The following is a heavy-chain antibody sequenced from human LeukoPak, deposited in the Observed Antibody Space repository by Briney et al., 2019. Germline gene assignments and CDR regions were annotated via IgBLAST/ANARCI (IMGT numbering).Heavy chain of an antibody. Sequence: GSLRLSCAASGFTFSDYYMSWIRQAPGRGLEWVSYISSSSSYTDYADSVKGRFTISRDNAKNSLFLQMNSLRAEDTAVYYCAKNSYDSSGYYSPDYWGQGTLVTVSS. J-gene: IGHJ4*02. CDR1: GFTFSDYY. CDR3: AKNSYDSSGYYSPDY. CDR2: ISSSSSYT. V-gene: IGHV3-11*03. D-gene: IGHD3-22*01.